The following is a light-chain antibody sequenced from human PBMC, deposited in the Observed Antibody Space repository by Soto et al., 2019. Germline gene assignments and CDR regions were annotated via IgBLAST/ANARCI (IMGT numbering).Light chain of an antibody. CDR3: FT. CDR1: QDIRSS. J-gene: IGKJ4*01. CDR2: TVS. V-gene: IGKV1-9*01. Sequence: DIQLTQSPSFLSASVGDRLTITCRASQDIRSSLAWYQQKPGKAPNLLIYTVSTLQSGVPSRFSGSRSGTEFTLTISSLQPVDFATCSPFTFGGGTKVEI.